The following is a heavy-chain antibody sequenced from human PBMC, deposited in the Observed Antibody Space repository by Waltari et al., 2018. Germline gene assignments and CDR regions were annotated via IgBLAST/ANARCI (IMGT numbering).Heavy chain of an antibody. Sequence: QVQLVQSGAEVKKPGSSVKVSCKASGGTFSSYAISWVRQAPGQGLEWMGRIIPIFGTANYAQKFQGRVTITADKSTSTAYMELSSLRSEDTAVYYCARTSRYNFWSGYEDYGMDVWGQGTTVTVSS. D-gene: IGHD3-3*01. CDR1: GGTFSSYA. CDR2: IIPIFGTA. J-gene: IGHJ6*02. V-gene: IGHV1-69*08. CDR3: ARTSRYNFWSGYEDYGMDV.